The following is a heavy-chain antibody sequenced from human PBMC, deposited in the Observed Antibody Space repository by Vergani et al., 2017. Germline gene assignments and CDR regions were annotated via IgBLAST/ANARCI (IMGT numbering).Heavy chain of an antibody. V-gene: IGHV5-51*01. CDR3: ARHTTYTDS. D-gene: IGHD1-1*01. CDR1: EYSFGNYW. CDR2: IYPADPVT. J-gene: IGHJ4*02. Sequence: EVELVQSGPEMRKPGESLKISCKGSEYSFGNYWIGWVRQMPGKGLEWMGIIYPADPVTRYSPSFQVQVTISADKSISTAFLQWDSLKASDTALYYCARHTTYTDSWGQGTLVTVSS.